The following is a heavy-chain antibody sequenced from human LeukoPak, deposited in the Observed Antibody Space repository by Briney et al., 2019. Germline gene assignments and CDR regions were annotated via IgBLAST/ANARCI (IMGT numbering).Heavy chain of an antibody. Sequence: GGSLRLSCAASGFTFSSYEMSWVRQAPGKGLEWVSGIKWNGGSTGYADSVKGRFTISRDNAKNSLYLQMNSLRAEDTALYYCARNSGAGYYFYMDVWGKGTAVTVSS. J-gene: IGHJ6*03. V-gene: IGHV3-20*04. CDR3: ARNSGAGYYFYMDV. D-gene: IGHD3-10*01. CDR1: GFTFSSYE. CDR2: IKWNGGST.